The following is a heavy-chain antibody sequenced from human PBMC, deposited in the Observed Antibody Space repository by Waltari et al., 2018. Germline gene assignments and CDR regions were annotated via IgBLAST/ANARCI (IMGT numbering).Heavy chain of an antibody. CDR3: ARDEKVQGVYYYYGMYV. J-gene: IGHJ6*02. CDR2: IYYSGRT. D-gene: IGHD3-10*01. Sequence: QLQLQESGPGLVKPSETLSLTCTVSGGSISSSSYYWGWIRQPPGKGLEWIGSIYYSGRTYYNPSLKRRVTISVDTSKNQFSLKLSSVTAADTAVYYCARDEKVQGVYYYYGMYVWGQGTTVTVSS. CDR1: GGSISSSSYY. V-gene: IGHV4-39*07.